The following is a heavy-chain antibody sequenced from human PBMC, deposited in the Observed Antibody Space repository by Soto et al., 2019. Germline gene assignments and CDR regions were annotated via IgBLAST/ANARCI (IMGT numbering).Heavy chain of an antibody. CDR1: GYTFTSYY. V-gene: IGHV1-46*01. J-gene: IGHJ4*02. D-gene: IGHD5-18*01. CDR2: INPSGGST. Sequence: GASVKVSCKASGYTFTSYYMHWVRQAPGQGLEWMGIINPSGGSTSYAQKFQGRVTMTRDTSTSTVYMELSSLRSEDTAVYYCARYRGDTAMAYYFDYWGQGTLVTVSS. CDR3: ARYRGDTAMAYYFDY.